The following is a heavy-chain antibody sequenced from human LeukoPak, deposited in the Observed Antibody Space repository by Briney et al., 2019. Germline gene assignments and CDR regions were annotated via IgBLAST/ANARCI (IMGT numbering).Heavy chain of an antibody. CDR1: GVSISSSNSY. V-gene: IGHV4-39*01. J-gene: IGHJ4*02. Sequence: PSETLSLTCTVSGVSISSSNSYWGWIRQPPGKGLEWIGSSYYSGNTYYNASLKSQVSISIDTSKNQFSLMITSVTAADKAVYYCARQTGSGLFILPGGQGTLVTVSS. D-gene: IGHD3/OR15-3a*01. CDR3: ARQTGSGLFILP. CDR2: SYYSGNT.